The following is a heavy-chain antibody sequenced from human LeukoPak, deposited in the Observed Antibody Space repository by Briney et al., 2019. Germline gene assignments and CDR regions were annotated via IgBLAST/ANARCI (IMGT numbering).Heavy chain of an antibody. CDR1: GGSVSSGDYY. CDR3: ARGRRIFGAHWGYYFDS. J-gene: IGHJ4*02. Sequence: SETLSLTCTVSGGSVSSGDYYWSWIRQHPGKGLEWIGYIYYTGSIYYSPSLKSRLTISIDTSKNQFSLKLSSVTAADTAVYYCARGRRIFGAHWGYYFDSWGQGTLVTVSS. D-gene: IGHD3-3*02. V-gene: IGHV4-31*03. CDR2: IYYTGSI.